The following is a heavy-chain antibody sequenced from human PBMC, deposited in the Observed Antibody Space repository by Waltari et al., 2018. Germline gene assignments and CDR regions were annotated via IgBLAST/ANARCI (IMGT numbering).Heavy chain of an antibody. J-gene: IGHJ4*02. V-gene: IGHV4-39*01. CDR2: IYYSGST. D-gene: IGHD3-9*01. CDR1: GGSISSSSYY. CDR3: ASFYDILTGGFDY. Sequence: QLQLQESGPGLVKHSETLSPTCTVSGGSISSSSYYWGWIRQPPGKGLEWIGSIYYSGSTYYNPSLKSRVTISVDTSKNQFSLKLSSVTAADTAVYYCASFYDILTGGFDYWGQGTLVTVSS.